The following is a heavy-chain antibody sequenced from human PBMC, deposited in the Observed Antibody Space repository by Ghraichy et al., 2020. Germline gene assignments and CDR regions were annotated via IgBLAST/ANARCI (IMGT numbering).Heavy chain of an antibody. CDR2: VYSGGGT. Sequence: GGSLRLSCAASGFTVSSNYMSWVRQAPGKGLEWVSVVYSGGGTYYADSVKGRFTIARDNSKNKLYLQMNSLRAEDTAVYYWARSMRWPAWYYCGYGGLGTLVTVSS. CDR3: ARSMRWPAWYYCGY. D-gene: IGHD2-8*01. J-gene: IGHJ4*02. V-gene: IGHV3-53*01. CDR1: GFTVSSNY.